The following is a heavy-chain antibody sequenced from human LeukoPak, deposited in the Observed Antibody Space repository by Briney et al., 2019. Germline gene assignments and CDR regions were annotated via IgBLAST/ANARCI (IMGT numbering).Heavy chain of an antibody. CDR3: ARDRGSSGWYEFDY. V-gene: IGHV3-7*01. CDR1: GFTSSSYW. J-gene: IGHJ4*02. Sequence: GGSLRISCAASGFTSSSYWMSWVRQAPGKGLEWVADIKQDGSEKYYVDSVKGRFTISRDNAKNSLYLQMNSLRAEDTAVYYCARDRGSSGWYEFDYWGQGTLVTVSS. CDR2: IKQDGSEK. D-gene: IGHD6-19*01.